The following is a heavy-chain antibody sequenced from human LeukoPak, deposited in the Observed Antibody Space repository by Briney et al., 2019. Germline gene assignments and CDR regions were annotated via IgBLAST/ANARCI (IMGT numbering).Heavy chain of an antibody. Sequence: ASVKVSCKASGYTFTGYYMHWVRQAPGQGLEWMGWISAYNGNTNYAQKLQGRVTMTTDTSTSTAYMELRSLRSDDTAVYYCARSSSGGTVTTSFDPWGQGTLVTVSS. CDR3: ARSSSGGTVTTSFDP. CDR2: ISAYNGNT. D-gene: IGHD4-17*01. J-gene: IGHJ5*02. V-gene: IGHV1-18*04. CDR1: GYTFTGYY.